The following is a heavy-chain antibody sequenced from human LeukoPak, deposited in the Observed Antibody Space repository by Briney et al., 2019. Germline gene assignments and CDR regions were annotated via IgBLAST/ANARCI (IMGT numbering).Heavy chain of an antibody. V-gene: IGHV3-7*03. CDR3: ARPTLINELLYYYGMDV. Sequence: GGSLRLSCAASGFTFNSYWMWWVRQASGKGLEWVANINPYGSDTYYADSVKGRFTISRDNAENSLYLQMNSLRAEDTAVYYCARPTLINELLYYYGMDVWGQGTTVTVSS. CDR2: INPYGSDT. J-gene: IGHJ6*02. CDR1: GFTFNSYW. D-gene: IGHD1-26*01.